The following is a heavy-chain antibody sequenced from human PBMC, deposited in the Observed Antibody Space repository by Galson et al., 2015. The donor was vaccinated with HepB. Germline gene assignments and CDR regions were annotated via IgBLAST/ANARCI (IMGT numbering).Heavy chain of an antibody. D-gene: IGHD6-6*01. Sequence: SLRLSCAASGFTFSSYAMSWVRQAPGKGLEWVSAISGSGGSTYYADSVKGRFTISRDNSKNTLYLQMNSLRAEDTAVYYCAKDLAYSNSYHDAFDIWGQGTMVTVSS. CDR1: GFTFSSYA. J-gene: IGHJ3*02. CDR3: AKDLAYSNSYHDAFDI. V-gene: IGHV3-23*01. CDR2: ISGSGGST.